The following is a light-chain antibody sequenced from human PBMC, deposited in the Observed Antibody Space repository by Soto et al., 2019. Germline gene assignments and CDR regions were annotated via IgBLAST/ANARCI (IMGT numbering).Light chain of an antibody. CDR1: SSNIGAGYD. CDR2: SNK. J-gene: IGLJ2*01. Sequence: QSVLTQPPSVSGAPGQSVTISCTGSSSNIGAGYDVQWYQQVPGTAPKLLIFSNKIRPSGIPDRFSGSKSGTSASLAFTELQAEDEADYYCQFYDSLSGSVVFGGGTKVTVL. V-gene: IGLV1-40*01. CDR3: QFYDSLSGSVV.